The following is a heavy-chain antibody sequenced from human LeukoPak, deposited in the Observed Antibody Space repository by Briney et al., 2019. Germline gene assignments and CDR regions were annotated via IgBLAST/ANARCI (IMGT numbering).Heavy chain of an antibody. CDR3: ASLVVPAAPLGDY. CDR1: GYSISSGYY. D-gene: IGHD2-2*01. Sequence: SETLSLTCTVSGYSISSGYYWGWIRQPPGKGLEWIGSIYHSGSTYYNPSLKSRVTISVDTSKNQFSLKLSSVTAADMAVYYCASLVVPAAPLGDYWGQGTLVTVSS. V-gene: IGHV4-38-2*02. CDR2: IYHSGST. J-gene: IGHJ4*02.